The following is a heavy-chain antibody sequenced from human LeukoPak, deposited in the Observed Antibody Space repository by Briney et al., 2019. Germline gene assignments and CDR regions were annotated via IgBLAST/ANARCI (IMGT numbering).Heavy chain of an antibody. D-gene: IGHD6-19*01. Sequence: GGSLRLSCAASGFTFSSYGMHWVRQAPGKGLEWVAVISYDGSNKYYADSVKGRFTISRDKSKNTLYLQMNSLRAEDTAVYYCAKGTKRSGWYARANFPFDYWGQGTLVTVSS. CDR3: AKGTKRSGWYARANFPFDY. J-gene: IGHJ4*02. CDR2: ISYDGSNK. V-gene: IGHV3-30*18. CDR1: GFTFSSYG.